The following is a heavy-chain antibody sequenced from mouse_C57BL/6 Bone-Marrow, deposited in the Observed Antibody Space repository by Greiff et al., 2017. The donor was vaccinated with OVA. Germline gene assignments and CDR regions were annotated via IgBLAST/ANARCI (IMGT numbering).Heavy chain of an antibody. Sequence: EVQLQQSGPGLAKPSQTLSLTCSVTGYSITSDYWNWIRKFPGNKLEYMGYISYSGSTYYNPSLKSRISITRDTSKNQYYLQLNTVTTEDTATYYCARGYDYGKALYWYFDVWGTGTTVTVSS. CDR2: ISYSGST. D-gene: IGHD2-4*01. CDR3: ARGYDYGKALYWYFDV. CDR1: GYSITSDY. V-gene: IGHV3-8*01. J-gene: IGHJ1*03.